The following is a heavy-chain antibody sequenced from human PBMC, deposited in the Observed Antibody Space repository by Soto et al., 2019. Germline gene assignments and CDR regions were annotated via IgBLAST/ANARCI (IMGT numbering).Heavy chain of an antibody. CDR2: INSDGSST. V-gene: IGHV3-74*01. J-gene: IGHJ4*02. D-gene: IGHD2-15*01. CDR3: VRTSLVVAAATREDY. CDR1: GFTFISYW. Sequence: EVQLVESGGGLVQPGVSLRLSCAASGFTFISYWMHWDRQAPGKGLVWVSRINSDGSSTSYADSVKGPFTISRDNAKNTLYLQMNSLRAEATAVYYCVRTSLVVAAATREDYWRQGTPVTVSS.